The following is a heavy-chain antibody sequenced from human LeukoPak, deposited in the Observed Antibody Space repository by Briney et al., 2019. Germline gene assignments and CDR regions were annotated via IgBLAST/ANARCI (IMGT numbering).Heavy chain of an antibody. CDR3: AKSPQPNYFGEEDYFDY. D-gene: IGHD3-10*01. V-gene: IGHV3-48*01. CDR2: ISSSSSTI. CDR1: GFTFSSYS. J-gene: IGHJ4*02. Sequence: PGGSLRLSCAASGFTFSSYSMNWVRQAPGKGLEWVSYISSSSSTIYYADSVKGRFTISRDNAKNSLYLQMNSLRAEDTAVYYCAKSPQPNYFGEEDYFDYWGQGTLVTVSS.